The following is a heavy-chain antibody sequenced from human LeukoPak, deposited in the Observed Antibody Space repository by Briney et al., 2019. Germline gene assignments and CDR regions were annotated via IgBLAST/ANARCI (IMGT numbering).Heavy chain of an antibody. CDR3: ARGGLTYKDY. V-gene: IGHV3-23*01. CDR1: GFTFSSYA. D-gene: IGHD3-16*01. Sequence: GGSLRLSCAASGFTFSSYAMSWVRQAPGKGLEWVSAISGSGGSTYYADSVKGRFTISRDNSKNTLYLQMSSLRPEDTAVYSCARGGLTYKDYWGQGTLVTVSS. J-gene: IGHJ4*02. CDR2: ISGSGGST.